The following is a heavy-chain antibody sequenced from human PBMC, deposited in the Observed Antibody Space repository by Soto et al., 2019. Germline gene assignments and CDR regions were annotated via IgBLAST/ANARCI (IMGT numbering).Heavy chain of an antibody. CDR3: AKTPRPGYYYDSSGTAGDY. D-gene: IGHD3-22*01. CDR1: GFTFSSYA. CDR2: ISYDGSNK. V-gene: IGHV3-30*18. J-gene: IGHJ4*02. Sequence: GGSLRLSCAASGFTFSSYAMHWVRQAPGKGLEWVAVISYDGSNKYYADSVKGRFTISRDNSKNTLYLQMNSLRAEDTAVYYCAKTPRPGYYYDSSGTAGDYWGQGTLVTVSS.